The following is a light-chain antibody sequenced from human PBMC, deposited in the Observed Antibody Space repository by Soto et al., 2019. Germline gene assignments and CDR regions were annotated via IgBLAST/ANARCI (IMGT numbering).Light chain of an antibody. Sequence: DIQLTQSPSFLSASVGDRVTITCRASQGISSYLAWYQQKPGKVPKVLIYAASTLQSGVPSRFSGSGSGTEFTLTICSLQPEDFATYYCQQFKSYPRTFGQGTKLEIK. J-gene: IGKJ2*01. CDR3: QQFKSYPRT. CDR1: QGISSY. V-gene: IGKV1-9*01. CDR2: AAS.